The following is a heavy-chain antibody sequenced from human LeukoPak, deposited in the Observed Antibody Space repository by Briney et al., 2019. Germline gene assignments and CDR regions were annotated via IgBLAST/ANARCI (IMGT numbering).Heavy chain of an antibody. CDR2: IIPIFGTA. CDR1: GGTFSSYA. D-gene: IGHD3-22*01. CDR3: ARDSDDSSGSQGGVAFDI. Sequence: SVKVSCKASGGTFSSYAISWVRQAPGQGLEWMGGIIPIFGTANYAQKFQGRVTITADESTSTAYMELSSLRSEDTAVYYCARDSDDSSGSQGGVAFDIWGQGTMVTVSS. J-gene: IGHJ3*02. V-gene: IGHV1-69*01.